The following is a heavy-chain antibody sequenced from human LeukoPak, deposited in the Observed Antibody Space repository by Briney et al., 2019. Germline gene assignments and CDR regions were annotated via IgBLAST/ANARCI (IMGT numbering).Heavy chain of an antibody. V-gene: IGHV1-2*02. CDR2: INPNSGGT. Sequence: ASVKVSCKASGYTFTSYGISWVRQAPGQGLEWLGWINPNSGGTNYAQKFQGRVTMTRDTSISTAYMELSRLKSDDTAVYYCARGYYDGSDFEYFQHWGQGTLVTVSS. CDR3: ARGYYDGSDFEYFQH. J-gene: IGHJ1*01. CDR1: GYTFTSYG. D-gene: IGHD3-22*01.